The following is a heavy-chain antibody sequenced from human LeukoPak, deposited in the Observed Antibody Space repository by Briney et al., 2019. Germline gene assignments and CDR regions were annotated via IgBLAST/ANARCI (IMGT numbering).Heavy chain of an antibody. CDR3: ARLNIVVPSAAKDAFDI. V-gene: IGHV1-18*01. CDR1: GYTFTNYG. J-gene: IGHJ3*02. CDR2: ISPYNGDT. Sequence: ASVKVSCKASGYTFTNYGFTWVRQAPGHGLEWMGRISPYNGDTDYAQKFEARVTMTTDTSTSTAYLEMRNLRSDDTAIYYCARLNIVVPSAAKDAFDIWGQGTMVTVSS. D-gene: IGHD2-15*01.